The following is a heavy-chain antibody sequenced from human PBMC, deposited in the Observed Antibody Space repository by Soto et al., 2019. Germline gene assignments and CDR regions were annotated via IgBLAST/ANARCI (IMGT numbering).Heavy chain of an antibody. CDR3: ARGHGRLEPVY. CDR2: ISSSSSYI. D-gene: IGHD1-1*01. V-gene: IGHV3-21*01. CDR1: GFTFSSYS. Sequence: GGSLRLSCAASGFTFSSYSMNWVRQAPGKGLEWVSSISSSSSYIYYADSVKGRFTISRDNAKNSLYLQMNSLRVEDTAVYYCARGHGRLEPVYWGQGALVTVPS. J-gene: IGHJ4*02.